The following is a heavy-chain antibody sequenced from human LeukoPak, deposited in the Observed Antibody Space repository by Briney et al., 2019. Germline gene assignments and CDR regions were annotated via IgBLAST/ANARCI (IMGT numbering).Heavy chain of an antibody. J-gene: IGHJ4*02. Sequence: ASVKVSCKASGYTFTGYSIHWVRQAPGQGLEWMGWINLKSGGTNYAQKFQARVTMTRETSISTAYMVLSRLRSDDTAVYYCAREDSTGYSSLDYWGQGTLVTVSS. CDR3: AREDSTGYSSLDY. CDR1: GYTFTGYS. V-gene: IGHV1-2*02. CDR2: INLKSGGT. D-gene: IGHD3-22*01.